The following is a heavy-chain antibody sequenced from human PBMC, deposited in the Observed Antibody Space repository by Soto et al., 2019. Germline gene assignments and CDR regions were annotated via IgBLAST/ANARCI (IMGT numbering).Heavy chain of an antibody. D-gene: IGHD3-3*01. Sequence: QVQLQESGPGLVKPSETLSLSCAVSGDSISSSSSHYWGWIRQPPGKGLEWIANMYYSGSTYYNPPLKSRVTISLETAENQVSLKLASVTAADTAVYYCARIKIVGVLTYYMDVWGEGTTVTVSS. CDR2: MYYSGST. V-gene: IGHV4-39*01. J-gene: IGHJ6*03. CDR3: ARIKIVGVLTYYMDV. CDR1: GDSISSSSSHY.